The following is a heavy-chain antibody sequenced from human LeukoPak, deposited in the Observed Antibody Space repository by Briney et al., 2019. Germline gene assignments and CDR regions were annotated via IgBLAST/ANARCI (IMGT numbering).Heavy chain of an antibody. Sequence: GGSLRLSCAPSGFTFSSHEMIWVRQAPGKGLEWISHITISGSRTHHGDSVKGRFTISRDNAQSSLFLQMNSLRDEDTAVYYCARRRAGWFDPWGQGNLVTVSS. J-gene: IGHJ5*02. CDR3: ARRRAGWFDP. V-gene: IGHV3-48*03. CDR2: ITISGSRT. CDR1: GFTFSSHE.